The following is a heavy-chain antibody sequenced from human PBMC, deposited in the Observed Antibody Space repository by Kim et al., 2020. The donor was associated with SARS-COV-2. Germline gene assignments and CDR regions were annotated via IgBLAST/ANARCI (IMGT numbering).Heavy chain of an antibody. J-gene: IGHJ5*02. CDR3: ARSHKVRGENWFDP. V-gene: IGHV1-69*01. Sequence: AQKCQGRVTITADESTSTADMELSSLRSEDTAVYYCARSHKVRGENWFDPWGQGTLVTVSS. D-gene: IGHD3-10*01.